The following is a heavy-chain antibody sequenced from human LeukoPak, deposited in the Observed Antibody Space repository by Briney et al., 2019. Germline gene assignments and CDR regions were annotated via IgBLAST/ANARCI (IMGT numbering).Heavy chain of an antibody. CDR1: GGSISSGGYY. CDR3: ARGAAARAPFDY. D-gene: IGHD2-2*01. Sequence: MSSQTLSLTCTVSGGSISSGGYYWSWLRQHPGKGLEWIGYIYYSGSTYYNPSLKSRFTISVDTSKNQFSLKLSCVTAADTPVYYCARGAAARAPFDYWGQGTLVTVSS. V-gene: IGHV4-31*03. CDR2: IYYSGST. J-gene: IGHJ4*02.